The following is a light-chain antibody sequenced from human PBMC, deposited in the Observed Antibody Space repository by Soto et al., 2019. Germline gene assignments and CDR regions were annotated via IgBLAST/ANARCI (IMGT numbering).Light chain of an antibody. V-gene: IGLV1-44*01. CDR3: ATWYDSLTGLV. CDR1: SSNIAINT. Sequence: QSVLTQPPSTSGTPGQRVTISCSGSSSNIAINTVNWYQVLPGTAPKLLMYSNNQRPSGVPARFSGSRSGTSASLAISGLQSEDEGDYYCATWYDSLTGLVFGGGTKLTVL. J-gene: IGLJ3*02. CDR2: SNN.